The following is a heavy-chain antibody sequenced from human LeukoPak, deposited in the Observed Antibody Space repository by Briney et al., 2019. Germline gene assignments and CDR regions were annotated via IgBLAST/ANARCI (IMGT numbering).Heavy chain of an antibody. CDR2: IYHSGST. CDR3: ARPGYRSGGSCYLHWYFDL. CDR1: GYPISSGYY. V-gene: IGHV4-38-2*01. D-gene: IGHD2-15*01. Sequence: SETLSLTCAVSGYPISSGYYWGWIRQPPGKGLEWIGRIYHSGSTYYNPSLKSRVTISVDTSKNQFSLKLSSVTAADTAVYYCARPGYRSGGSCYLHWYFDLWSRGTLVTVSS. J-gene: IGHJ2*01.